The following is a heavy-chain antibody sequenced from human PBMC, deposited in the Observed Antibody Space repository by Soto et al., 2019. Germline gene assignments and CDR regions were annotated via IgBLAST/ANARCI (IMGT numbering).Heavy chain of an antibody. D-gene: IGHD2-15*01. CDR1: GFSLRISGVG. J-gene: IGHJ3*02. CDR2: IYWDDDK. CDR3: AHSATVSDAFDI. Sequence: QITLKESGPTLVKPTQTRTLTCTFSGFSLRISGVGVGWIRQPPGKALEWLALIYWDDDKRYSPSLKSRRTLTKDTSKKQVVLTMTHMDPVDTATYYCAHSATVSDAFDIWGQGTMVTVSS. V-gene: IGHV2-5*02.